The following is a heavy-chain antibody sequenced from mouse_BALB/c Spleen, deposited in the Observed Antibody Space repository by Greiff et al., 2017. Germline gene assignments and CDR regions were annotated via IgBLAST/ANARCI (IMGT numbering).Heavy chain of an antibody. D-gene: IGHD2-1*01. Sequence: VQLKQSGAELMKPGASVKISCKATGYTFSSYWIEWVKQRPGHGLEWIGEILPGSGSTNYNEKFKGKATFTADTSSNTAYMQLSSLTSEDSAVYYCATIYYGPAYWGQGTLVTVSA. CDR2: ILPGSGST. CDR3: ATIYYGPAY. CDR1: GYTFSSYW. J-gene: IGHJ3*01. V-gene: IGHV1-9*01.